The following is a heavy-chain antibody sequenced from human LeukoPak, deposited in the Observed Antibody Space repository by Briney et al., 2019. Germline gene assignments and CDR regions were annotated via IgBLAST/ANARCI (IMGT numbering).Heavy chain of an antibody. Sequence: GGSLRLSCAASGFTFSSYAMSWVRQAPGKGLEWVSAISGSGGSTYYADSVKGRFTISRDNSKNTLYLQVDSLRAEDTAVYYCAKIRRGSDFDYWGQGTLVTVSS. J-gene: IGHJ4*02. CDR1: GFTFSSYA. CDR2: ISGSGGST. V-gene: IGHV3-23*01. D-gene: IGHD6-19*01. CDR3: AKIRRGSDFDY.